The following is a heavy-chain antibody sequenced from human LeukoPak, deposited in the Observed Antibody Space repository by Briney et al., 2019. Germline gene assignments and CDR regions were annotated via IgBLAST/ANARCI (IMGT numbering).Heavy chain of an antibody. D-gene: IGHD3-10*01. J-gene: IGHJ6*02. CDR1: GFTFSSYG. V-gene: IGHV3-30*03. CDR2: ISYDGSNK. CDR3: ARDLDYYGSGSSGMDV. Sequence: GGSLRLSCAASGFTFSSYGMHWVRQAPGKGLEWVAVISYDGSNKYYADSVKGRFTISRDNSKNTLYLQMNSLRAEDTAVYYCARDLDYYGSGSSGMDVWGQGTTVTVSS.